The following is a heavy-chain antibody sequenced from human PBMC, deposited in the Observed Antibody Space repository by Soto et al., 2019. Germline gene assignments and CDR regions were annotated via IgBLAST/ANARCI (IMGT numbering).Heavy chain of an antibody. J-gene: IGHJ4*02. V-gene: IGHV4-59*01. Sequence: PSETLSLACTVSGGSISSYYWSWIRQPPGKGLEWIGYIYYSGSTNYNPSLKSRVTISVDTSKNQFSLKLSSVTAADTAVYYCARGPAGAQSPYHLDYWGQRTPVTVSS. CDR2: IYYSGST. CDR1: GGSISSYY. D-gene: IGHD2-2*01. CDR3: ARGPAGAQSPYHLDY.